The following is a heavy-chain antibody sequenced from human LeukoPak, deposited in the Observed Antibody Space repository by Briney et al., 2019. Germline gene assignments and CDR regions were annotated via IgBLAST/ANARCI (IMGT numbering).Heavy chain of an antibody. Sequence: SETLSLTCTVSGGSISSSSYYWGWIRQPPGKGLEWIGYIYHSGSTYYNPSLKSRVTISVDTSKDQFSLKLSSVTAADTAVYYCARVSPDYDSSGYSLDYWGQGTLVTVSS. J-gene: IGHJ4*02. CDR2: IYHSGST. CDR3: ARVSPDYDSSGYSLDY. CDR1: GGSISSSSYY. D-gene: IGHD3-22*01. V-gene: IGHV4-39*07.